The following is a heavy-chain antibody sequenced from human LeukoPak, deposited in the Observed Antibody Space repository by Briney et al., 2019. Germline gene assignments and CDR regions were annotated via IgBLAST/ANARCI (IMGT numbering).Heavy chain of an antibody. V-gene: IGHV3-15*01. J-gene: IGHJ4*02. CDR2: IKSKSDGGTI. CDR3: TTDLDY. CDR1: GYIFTDVW. Sequence: SGGSLRLPCAGAGYIFTDVWMSWVRQAPGKGLEWVDRIKSKSDGGTIDYAAPVKGRITVSRDDSRKTLSLELNNLKTEDTGVYYCTTDLDYWGQGTLVTVSS.